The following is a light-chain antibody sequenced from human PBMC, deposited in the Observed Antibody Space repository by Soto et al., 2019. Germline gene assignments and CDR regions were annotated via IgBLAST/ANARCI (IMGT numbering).Light chain of an antibody. CDR2: DAS. V-gene: IGKV1-13*02. CDR3: QQFNSYPLT. CDR1: QGISSA. J-gene: IGKJ4*01. Sequence: AIQLTQSPSSLSASVGDRVTITCRASQGISSALAWYQQKPGKAPKLLIYDASGLESGVPSRFSGSASGTDFTLSISRLQPEDFATYYCQQFNSYPLTIGGGTKVEIK.